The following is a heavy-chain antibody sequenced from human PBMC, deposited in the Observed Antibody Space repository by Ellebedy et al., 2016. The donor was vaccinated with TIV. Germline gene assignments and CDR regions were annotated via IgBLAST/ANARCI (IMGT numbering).Heavy chain of an antibody. V-gene: IGHV1-18*01. CDR2: ISAYNGNT. Sequence: ASVKVSCKASGYTFTSFGIAWVRQAPGQGLEWMGWISAYNGNTNYAQKLQGRVTMTTDTSTSTAYMELRSLRSDDTAVYYCARKGPFGDDSSGFSDYWGQGTLVTVSS. D-gene: IGHD3-22*01. CDR1: GYTFTSFG. J-gene: IGHJ4*02. CDR3: ARKGPFGDDSSGFSDY.